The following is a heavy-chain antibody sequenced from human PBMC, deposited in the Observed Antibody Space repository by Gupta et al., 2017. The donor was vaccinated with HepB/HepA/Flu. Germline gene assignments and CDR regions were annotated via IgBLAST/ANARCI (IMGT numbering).Heavy chain of an antibody. V-gene: IGHV3-13*04. CDR3: ARVGEGMDV. D-gene: IGHD3-10*01. CDR2: IGIAGYT. CDR1: GFTFSRYD. Sequence: EVQLVESGGGLVQPGASLRLSCAASGFTFSRYDMHWVRQATGKGMEWVSAIGIAGYTYYADSVKGRFTIARENDKNFLYIKMNSLGDGDTAIYYSARVGEGMDVWGQGNTVTVSS. J-gene: IGHJ6*02.